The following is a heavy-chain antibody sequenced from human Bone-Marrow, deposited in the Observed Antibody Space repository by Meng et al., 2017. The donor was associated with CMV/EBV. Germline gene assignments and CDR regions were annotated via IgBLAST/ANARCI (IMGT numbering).Heavy chain of an antibody. CDR2: IYYSGST. V-gene: IGHV4-59*12. CDR3: ARESRAHDSGD. J-gene: IGHJ4*02. CDR1: GGSISSYY. D-gene: IGHD3-3*01. Sequence: SETLSLTCTVSGGSISSYYWSWIRQPPGKGLEWIGYIYYSGSTNYNPSLKSRVTISVDTSKNQFSLKLSSVTAADTAVYYCARESRAHDSGDWGQGTLVTVSS.